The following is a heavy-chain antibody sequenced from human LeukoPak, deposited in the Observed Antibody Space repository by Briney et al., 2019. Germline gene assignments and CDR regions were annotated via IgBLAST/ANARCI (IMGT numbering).Heavy chain of an antibody. CDR1: GYSFTSYW. V-gene: IGHV5-51*01. J-gene: IGHJ6*03. Sequence: GESLKISCKGSGYSFTSYWIGWVRQMPGKGLEWMGIIYPGDSYTRYSPSFQGQVTILADKSISTAYLPWSSLKASDTAMYYCARHADYDSSGYYNYYYYYMDVWGKGTTVTVSS. D-gene: IGHD3-22*01. CDR3: ARHADYDSSGYYNYYYYYMDV. CDR2: IYPGDSYT.